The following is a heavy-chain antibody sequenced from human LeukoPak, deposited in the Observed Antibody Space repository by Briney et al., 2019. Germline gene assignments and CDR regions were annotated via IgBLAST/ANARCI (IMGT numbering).Heavy chain of an antibody. V-gene: IGHV4-61*02. CDR2: IYTSGST. CDR3: AREGEGLRYFDWLLQTGYYFDY. J-gene: IGHJ4*02. D-gene: IGHD3-9*01. Sequence: SETLSLTCTVSGGSISSGSYYWSWIRRPAGKGLEWIGRIYTSGSTNYNPSLKSRVTISVDTSKNQFSLKLSSVTAADTAVYYCAREGEGLRYFDWLLQTGYYFDYWGQGTLVTVSS. CDR1: GGSISSGSYY.